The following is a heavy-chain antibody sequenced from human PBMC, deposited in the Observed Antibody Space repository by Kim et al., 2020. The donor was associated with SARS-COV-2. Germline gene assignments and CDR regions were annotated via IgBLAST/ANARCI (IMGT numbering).Heavy chain of an antibody. CDR1: GFTFSSYA. D-gene: IGHD1-26*01. V-gene: IGHV3-30-3*01. J-gene: IGHJ5*02. CDR3: ARAMGSWVGATPPIWFDP. CDR2: ISYDGSNK. Sequence: GGSLRLSCAASGFTFSSYAMHWVRQAPGKGLEWVAVISYDGSNKYYADSVKGRFTISRDNSKNTLYLQMNSLRAEDTAVYYCARAMGSWVGATPPIWFDPWGQGTLVTVSS.